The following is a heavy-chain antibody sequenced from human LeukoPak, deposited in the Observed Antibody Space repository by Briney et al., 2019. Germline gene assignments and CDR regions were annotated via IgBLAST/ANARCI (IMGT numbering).Heavy chain of an antibody. V-gene: IGHV3-9*01. J-gene: IGHJ3*01. CDR2: ISWNGGET. Sequence: GGSLRLSCAAFGFTFGAHAMHWVRLVPGKGLEWVSGISWNGGETGYTDSVKDRFTISRDNSKKLLYLQVNSLRAEDTALYYCTKGGGSISGVVTGDAFDVWGQGTMVTVSS. CDR1: GFTFGAHA. D-gene: IGHD3-3*01. CDR3: TKGGGSISGVVTGDAFDV.